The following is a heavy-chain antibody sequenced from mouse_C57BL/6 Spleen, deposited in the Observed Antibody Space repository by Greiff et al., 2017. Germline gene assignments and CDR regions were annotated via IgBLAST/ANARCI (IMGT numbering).Heavy chain of an antibody. CDR3: ARGGWSRGAY. CDR2: IYPSDSET. Sequence: QVQLQQSGAELVRPGSSVKLSCKASGYTFTSYWMDWVKQRPGQGLEWIGNIYPSDSETHYNQKFKDKATLTVDKSSSTAYMQLSSLTSEDSAVYYCARGGWSRGAYWGQGTLVTVSA. CDR1: GYTFTSYW. J-gene: IGHJ3*01. V-gene: IGHV1-61*01. D-gene: IGHD2-3*01.